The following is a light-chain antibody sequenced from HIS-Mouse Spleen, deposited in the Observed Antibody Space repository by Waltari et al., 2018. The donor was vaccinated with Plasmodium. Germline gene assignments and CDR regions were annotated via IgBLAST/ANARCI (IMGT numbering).Light chain of an antibody. CDR1: KSVSSN. V-gene: IGKV3-15*01. CDR2: GAA. J-gene: IGKJ2*01. Sequence: EIVMTQSPATLSVSPGARATLSCRASKSVSSNLAWYQQKPGQAPRLLSYGAATRATGIPARFSGSGSGTEFTLTISSMQSEDFAVYYCQQYNNWPPYTFGQGTKLEIK. CDR3: QQYNNWPPYT.